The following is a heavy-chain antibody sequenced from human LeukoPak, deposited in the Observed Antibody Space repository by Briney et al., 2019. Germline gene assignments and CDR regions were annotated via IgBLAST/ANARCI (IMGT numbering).Heavy chain of an antibody. CDR3: ARDRRNYDDAFDI. Sequence: SETLSLTCTVSGGSISSYYWSWIRQPPGKGLEWIGYIYYSGSTNYNPSLKSRVTISVDTSKNQFSLKLSSVTAADTAVYYCARDRRNYDDAFDIWGQGTMVTVSS. V-gene: IGHV4-59*01. D-gene: IGHD3-3*01. J-gene: IGHJ3*02. CDR1: GGSISSYY. CDR2: IYYSGST.